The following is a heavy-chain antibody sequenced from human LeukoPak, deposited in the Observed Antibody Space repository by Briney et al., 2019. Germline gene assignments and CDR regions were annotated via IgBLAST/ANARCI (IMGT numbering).Heavy chain of an antibody. Sequence: GGSLRLSCAASGFTFSSYWMSWVRQAPGKGLEWVANIKQDGSEKYYVVSVKGRFTISRDNAKNSLYLQMCSLRAEDTAVYYCAREKLRGLRYYYGMDVWGQGTTVTVSS. CDR1: GFTFSSYW. CDR2: IKQDGSEK. CDR3: AREKLRGLRYYYGMDV. V-gene: IGHV3-7*01. J-gene: IGHJ6*02. D-gene: IGHD5-18*01.